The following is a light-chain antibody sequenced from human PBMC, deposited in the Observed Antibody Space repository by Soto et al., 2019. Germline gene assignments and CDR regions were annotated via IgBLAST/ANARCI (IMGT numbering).Light chain of an antibody. CDR1: QIIGSS. Sequence: DIQMTQSPSTLSASVGDRVTITCRASQIIGSSLAWYQQKPGKAPKLLIYDASTLRSGVPSRFSGSESWTEFTLTISSLQPDDSATYYCQQYYSYPSTFGQGTKLEIK. V-gene: IGKV1-5*01. J-gene: IGKJ2*01. CDR3: QQYYSYPST. CDR2: DAS.